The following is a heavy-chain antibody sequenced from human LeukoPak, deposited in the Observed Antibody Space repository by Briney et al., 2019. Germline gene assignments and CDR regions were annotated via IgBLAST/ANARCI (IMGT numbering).Heavy chain of an antibody. Sequence: GGSLRLSCAASGFTFSSYSMNWVRQAPGKGLEWVSSISSSSSYIYYADSVKGRFTISRDNAKNSLYLQMNSLRAEDTAVYYCARDRWELRILDYWGQGTLVTVSS. CDR2: ISSSSSYI. D-gene: IGHD1-26*01. CDR1: GFTFSSYS. V-gene: IGHV3-21*01. CDR3: ARDRWELRILDY. J-gene: IGHJ4*02.